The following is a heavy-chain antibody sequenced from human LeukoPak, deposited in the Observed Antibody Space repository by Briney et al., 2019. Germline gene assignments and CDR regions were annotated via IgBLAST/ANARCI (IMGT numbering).Heavy chain of an antibody. D-gene: IGHD3-16*02. CDR3: ARADDYVWGSYRYIGY. Sequence: GGSLRLSCAASGFTFDDYAMHWVRQAPGKGLEWVSGISWNSGSIGYADSVKGRFTISRDNAKNSLYLQMNSLRAEDTAVYYCARADDYVWGSYRYIGYWGQGTLVTVSS. CDR2: ISWNSGSI. CDR1: GFTFDDYA. V-gene: IGHV3-9*01. J-gene: IGHJ4*02.